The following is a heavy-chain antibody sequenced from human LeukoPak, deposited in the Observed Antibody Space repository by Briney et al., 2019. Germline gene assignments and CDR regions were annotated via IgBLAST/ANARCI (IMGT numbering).Heavy chain of an antibody. CDR2: MNPNSGNT. D-gene: IGHD1-14*01. CDR3: ARGPGSPYVYYYGMDV. J-gene: IGHJ6*02. V-gene: IGHV1-8*01. CDR1: GHTFTSYD. Sequence: GASVKVSCKASGHTFTSYDINWVRQATGQGLEWMGWMNPNSGNTGYAQKFQGRVTMTRNTSISTAYMELSSLRSEDTAVYYCARGPGSPYVYYYGMDVWGQGTTVTVSS.